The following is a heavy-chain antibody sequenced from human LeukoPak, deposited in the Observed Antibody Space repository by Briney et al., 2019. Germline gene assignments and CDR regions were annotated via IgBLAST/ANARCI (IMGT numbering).Heavy chain of an antibody. V-gene: IGHV4-39*07. Sequence: SETLSLTCTVSGGSISSGSYYWGWIRQPPGKALEWIGSVYYSGTTSYNPSLKSRVTISVDMSKNHFSLRLRSVTAADTAMYYCARGTLYRGWSYYLDFWGQGSQVTVSS. CDR2: VYYSGTT. D-gene: IGHD6-19*01. CDR3: ARGTLYRGWSYYLDF. CDR1: GGSISSGSYY. J-gene: IGHJ4*02.